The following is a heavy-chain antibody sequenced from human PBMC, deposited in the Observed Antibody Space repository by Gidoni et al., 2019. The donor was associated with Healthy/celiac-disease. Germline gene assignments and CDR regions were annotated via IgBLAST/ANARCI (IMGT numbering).Heavy chain of an antibody. CDR3: ARDLGWELRGYNWFDP. CDR1: GGSISSGSYY. J-gene: IGHJ5*02. V-gene: IGHV4-61*02. D-gene: IGHD1-26*01. CDR2: SYTSGST. Sequence: QVQLQESGPGLVKPSQTLPPTCTVSGGSISSGSYYWSWIRQPAGKGLEWIGRSYTSGSTNYNPSLKSRVTMSVDTSKNQFSLKLSSVTAADTAVYYCARDLGWELRGYNWFDPWGQGTLVTVSS.